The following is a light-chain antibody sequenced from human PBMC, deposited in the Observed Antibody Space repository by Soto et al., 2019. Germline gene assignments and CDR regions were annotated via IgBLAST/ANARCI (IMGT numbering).Light chain of an antibody. CDR2: EVT. Sequence: QSALTQPPSASGSPGQSVAISCTGTSSDVGGNNYVSWYQQHPGKAPKLMVYEVTKRPSGVPDRFSGSKSGNTASLTVSGLQAEDEADYYCSSYAGSNNVIFGGGTKSPS. CDR3: SSYAGSNNVI. J-gene: IGLJ2*01. V-gene: IGLV2-8*01. CDR1: SSDVGGNNY.